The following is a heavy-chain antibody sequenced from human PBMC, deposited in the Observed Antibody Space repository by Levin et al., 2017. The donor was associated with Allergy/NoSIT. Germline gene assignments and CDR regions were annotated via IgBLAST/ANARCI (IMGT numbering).Heavy chain of an antibody. Sequence: GSLRLSCTMYGGSFGGYYWGWLRQSPERGLEWMGEMNRRGVTNYNPSLKSRISMSMDTSKTQFSVKVNSVTAADTAVYYCAVFSLTSGGLDIWGQGTQVTVSS. CDR2: MNRRGVT. V-gene: IGHV4-34*01. D-gene: IGHD4-23*01. J-gene: IGHJ3*02. CDR1: GGSFGGYY. CDR3: AVFSLTSGGLDI.